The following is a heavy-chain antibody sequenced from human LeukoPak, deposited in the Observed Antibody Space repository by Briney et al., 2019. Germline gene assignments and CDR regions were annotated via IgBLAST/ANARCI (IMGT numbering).Heavy chain of an antibody. CDR2: ISWNSGSI. J-gene: IGHJ4*02. CDR1: GFTFDDYA. Sequence: GGSLRLSCAASGFTFDDYAMHWVRQAPGKGLEWVSGISWNSGSIGYADSVKGRFTISRDNAKNSLYLQMNSLRAEDTAVYYCAKPTGYSYGYYYWGQGTLVTVSS. CDR3: AKPTGYSYGYYY. V-gene: IGHV3-9*01. D-gene: IGHD5-18*01.